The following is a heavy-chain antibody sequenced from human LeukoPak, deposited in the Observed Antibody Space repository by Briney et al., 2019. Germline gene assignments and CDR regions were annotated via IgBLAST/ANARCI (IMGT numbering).Heavy chain of an antibody. CDR2: ISWNSGSI. CDR1: GFTFDDYA. CDR3: AKDVSVDIVVVPAALYYYYGMDV. Sequence: GGSLRLSCAASGFTFDDYAMHWVRQAPGKGLEWVSGISWNSGSIGYADSVKGRFTISRDNAKNSLYLQMNSLRAEDTALYYCAKDVSVDIVVVPAALYYYYGMDVWGQGTTVTVSS. D-gene: IGHD2-2*03. J-gene: IGHJ6*02. V-gene: IGHV3-9*01.